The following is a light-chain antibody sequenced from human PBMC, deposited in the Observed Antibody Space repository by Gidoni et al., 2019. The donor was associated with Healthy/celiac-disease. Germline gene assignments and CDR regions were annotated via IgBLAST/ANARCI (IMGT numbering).Light chain of an antibody. CDR3: QQYGSSVFT. V-gene: IGKV3-20*01. CDR1: QSVSSSY. CDR2: GAS. Sequence: ELVLTQSPGPLSLSPGERATLSCRASQSVSSSYLAWYQQKPGQAPRLLIYGASSRATGIPDRFSGSGSGTDFTLTISRLEPEDFAVYYCQQYGSSVFTFXPXTKVDIK. J-gene: IGKJ3*01.